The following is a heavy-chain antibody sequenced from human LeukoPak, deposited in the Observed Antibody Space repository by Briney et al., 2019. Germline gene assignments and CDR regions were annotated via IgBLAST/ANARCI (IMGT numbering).Heavy chain of an antibody. V-gene: IGHV4-39*07. CDR3: ARFRRVDFAGIDY. Sequence: SDTLSLTCSVSVGSICISRYHWGWIRRPPGKGLEWFGSIYYSGSTYYHPSLNRRVTMSVDTSKIQFSLQLVSVTAADTSLYYGARFRRVDFAGIDYWGQGILVTVSS. D-gene: IGHD3/OR15-3a*01. CDR2: IYYSGST. J-gene: IGHJ4*02. CDR1: VGSICISRYH.